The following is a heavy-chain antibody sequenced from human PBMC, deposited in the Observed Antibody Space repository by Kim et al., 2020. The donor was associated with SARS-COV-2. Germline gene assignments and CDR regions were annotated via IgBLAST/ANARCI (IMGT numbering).Heavy chain of an antibody. CDR3: AKDSGLVWGSGSPPYYYYGMDV. Sequence: GGSLRLSCAASGFTFSSYAMSWVRQAPGKGLEWVSAISGSGGSTYYADSVKGRFTISRDNSKNTLYLQMNSLRAEDTAVYYCAKDSGLVWGSGSPPYYYYGMDVWGQGTTVTVSS. CDR2: ISGSGGST. V-gene: IGHV3-23*01. CDR1: GFTFSSYA. J-gene: IGHJ6*02. D-gene: IGHD3-10*01.